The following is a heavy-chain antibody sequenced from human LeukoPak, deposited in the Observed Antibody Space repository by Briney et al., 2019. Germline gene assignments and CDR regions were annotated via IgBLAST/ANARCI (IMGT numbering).Heavy chain of an antibody. CDR2: GGSGGST. CDR1: GFIFSSYA. J-gene: IGHJ6*03. CDR3: AKMRGQYYHSYYMDA. Sequence: PGGSLRLSCAASGFIFSSYAMSWVRQAPGKGLEWVSYGGSGGSTYYADSVKGRLTVSRDNSKSTLYLQMNSLTAEDTAVYYCAKMRGQYYHSYYMDAWGKGTTVTVSS. V-gene: IGHV3-23*01.